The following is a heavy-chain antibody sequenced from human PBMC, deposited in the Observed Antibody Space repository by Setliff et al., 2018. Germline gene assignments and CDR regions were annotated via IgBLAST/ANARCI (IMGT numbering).Heavy chain of an antibody. J-gene: IGHJ5*02. CDR2: IYTSGST. CDR1: GGSISSGSYY. D-gene: IGHD4-4*01. V-gene: IGHV4-61*02. Sequence: SETLSLTCTVSGGSISSGSYYWSWIRQPAGRGLEWIGRIYTSGSTNYNPSLKSRVTISADTSKNQFSLKLSSVTAADTAVYYCARARYSNFLNWFDPWGQGTLVTVSS. CDR3: ARARYSNFLNWFDP.